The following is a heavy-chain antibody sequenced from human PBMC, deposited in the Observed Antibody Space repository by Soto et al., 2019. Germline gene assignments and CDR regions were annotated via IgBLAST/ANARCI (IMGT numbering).Heavy chain of an antibody. CDR3: EVVLAATHSDY. D-gene: IGHD2-15*01. J-gene: IGHJ4*02. CDR2: INHSGST. CDR1: GGSFSGYY. V-gene: IGHV4-34*01. Sequence: ASETLSLTCAVYGGSFSGYYWSWIRQPPGKGLEWIGEINHSGSTNYNPSLKSRVTISVDTSKNQFSLKLSSVTAADTAVYYCEVVLAATHSDYWGQGTLVTVSS.